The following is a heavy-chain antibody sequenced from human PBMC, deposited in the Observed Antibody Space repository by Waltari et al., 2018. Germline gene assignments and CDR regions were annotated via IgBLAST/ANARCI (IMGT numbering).Heavy chain of an antibody. V-gene: IGHV4-4*07. CDR3: ARDDHCSGTSCPPGIGWFDP. J-gene: IGHJ5*02. CDR1: GGSISSYY. D-gene: IGHD2-2*01. CDR2: IYTSGST. Sequence: QVQLQESGPGLVKPSETLSLTCTVSGGSISSYYWRWIRQPAGKGLEWIGRIYTSGSTNYNPSLKSRVTISVDKSKNQFSLKLSSVTAADTAVYYCARDDHCSGTSCPPGIGWFDPWGQGTLVTVSS.